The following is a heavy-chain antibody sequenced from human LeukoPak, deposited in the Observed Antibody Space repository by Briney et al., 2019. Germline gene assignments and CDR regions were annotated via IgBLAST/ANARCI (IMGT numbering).Heavy chain of an antibody. CDR2: INPNSGGT. J-gene: IGHJ4*02. Sequence: ASVKVSCKASGYTFTGYYMHWVRQAPGQGLEWMGRINPNSGGTNYAQKFQGRVTMTRDTSISTAYMELSRLRSDDTAVYYGARAYCNDSTGYYRNWGQGTLVTVSS. D-gene: IGHD3-22*01. CDR3: ARAYCNDSTGYYRN. CDR1: GYTFTGYY. V-gene: IGHV1-2*06.